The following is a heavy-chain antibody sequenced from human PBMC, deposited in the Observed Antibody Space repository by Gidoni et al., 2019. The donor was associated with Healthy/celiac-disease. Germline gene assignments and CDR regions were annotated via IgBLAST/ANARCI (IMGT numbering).Heavy chain of an antibody. D-gene: IGHD5-18*01. CDR2: IWYDGSNK. CDR3: AREVDTAMVGLRYYYGMDV. CDR1: GFTFSSYG. Sequence: QVQLVESGGGVVQPGRSLRLSCAASGFTFSSYGMHWVRQAPGKGLEWVAVIWYDGSNKYYADSVKGRFTISRDNSKNTLYLQMNSLRAEDTAVYYCAREVDTAMVGLRYYYGMDVWGQGTTVTVSS. J-gene: IGHJ6*02. V-gene: IGHV3-33*08.